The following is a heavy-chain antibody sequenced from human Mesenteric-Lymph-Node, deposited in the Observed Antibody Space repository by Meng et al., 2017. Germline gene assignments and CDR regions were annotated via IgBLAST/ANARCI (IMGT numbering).Heavy chain of an antibody. V-gene: IGHV1-8*03. CDR3: ARGIAVAHDY. Sequence: ASVTVSCKASGCTFSSYTISWVRQAPGQGPEWMGWMNPNSGNTGYAQKFQGRVTITRNTSISTAYMELSSLRSEDTAVYYCARGIAVAHDYWGQGTLVTVSS. J-gene: IGHJ4*02. CDR2: MNPNSGNT. CDR1: GCTFSSYT. D-gene: IGHD6-19*01.